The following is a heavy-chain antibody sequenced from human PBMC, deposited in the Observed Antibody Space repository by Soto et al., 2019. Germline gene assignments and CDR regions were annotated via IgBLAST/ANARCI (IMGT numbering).Heavy chain of an antibody. Sequence: PSETLSLTCTVSGGSISASSYYWGWIRQPPGKGLEWIGSMDYSGSTYYNPSLKSRVTISVDTSKNQFSLKLSSVTAADTAVYYCAKNWNWGSLVHWGQGTLVTVS. CDR1: GGSISASSYY. D-gene: IGHD7-27*01. V-gene: IGHV4-39*01. J-gene: IGHJ4*02. CDR3: AKNWNWGSLVH. CDR2: MDYSGST.